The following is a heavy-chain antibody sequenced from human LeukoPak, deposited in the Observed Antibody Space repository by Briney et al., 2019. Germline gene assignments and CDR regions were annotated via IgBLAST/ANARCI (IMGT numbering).Heavy chain of an antibody. J-gene: IGHJ5*02. Sequence: GGSLRLSCAASGFTFSSYTMNWFRQAPGKGLEWVSCISSSSSYIYYADSVKGRFTISRDNAKNSLYLQMNSLRAEDTAVYYCASNWEGIGTGYSSSAWGQGTLVTVSS. D-gene: IGHD6-13*01. CDR3: ASNWEGIGTGYSSSA. CDR1: GFTFSSYT. CDR2: ISSSSSYI. V-gene: IGHV3-21*01.